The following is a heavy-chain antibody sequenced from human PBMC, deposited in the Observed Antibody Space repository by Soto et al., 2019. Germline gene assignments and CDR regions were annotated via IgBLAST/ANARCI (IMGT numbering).Heavy chain of an antibody. CDR2: IYYDGST. D-gene: IGHD2-15*01. J-gene: IGHJ2*01. CDR3: ARDFGYCSGGSCYRYWYFDL. V-gene: IGHV4-59*01. CDR1: GDSISSYY. Sequence: QVQLQESGPGLVKPSETLSLTCSVSGDSISSYYWCWIRQPPGKGLEWIGSIYYDGSTNRNPSLKRRVTTSIDTSKHQFSLKLSSVTAAHTAVYYCARDFGYCSGGSCYRYWYFDLWGRATLVTVSS.